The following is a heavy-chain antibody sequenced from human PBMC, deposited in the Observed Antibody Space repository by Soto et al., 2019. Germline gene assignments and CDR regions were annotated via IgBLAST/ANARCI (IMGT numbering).Heavy chain of an antibody. CDR1: GGSISSGGYY. CDR2: IYYSGST. CDR3: ARENNYYGSGSYYFDY. J-gene: IGHJ4*02. Sequence: SETLSLTCTVSGGSISSGGYYWSWIRQHPGKGLEWIGYIYYSGSTYYNPSLKSRVTISVDTSKNQFSLKLSSVTAADTAVYYCARENNYYGSGSYYFDYWGQGTPVTVS. V-gene: IGHV4-31*03. D-gene: IGHD3-10*01.